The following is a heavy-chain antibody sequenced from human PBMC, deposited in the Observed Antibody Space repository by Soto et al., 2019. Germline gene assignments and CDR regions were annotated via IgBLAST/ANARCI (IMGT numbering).Heavy chain of an antibody. V-gene: IGHV3-66*01. CDR2: IYSGGST. Sequence: EVQLVESGGGLVQPGGSLRLSCAASGFTVSSNYMSWVRQAPGKGLEWVSVIYSGGSTYYADSVKGRFTISRDNSKNTLYLQMNSLRAEDTAVYYCARGLRYFDWLLHDAFDIWGHGTMVTVSS. J-gene: IGHJ3*02. D-gene: IGHD3-9*01. CDR3: ARGLRYFDWLLHDAFDI. CDR1: GFTVSSNY.